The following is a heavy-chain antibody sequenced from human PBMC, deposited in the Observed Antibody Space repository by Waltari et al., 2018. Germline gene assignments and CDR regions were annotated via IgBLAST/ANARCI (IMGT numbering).Heavy chain of an antibody. CDR2: INPNSGGT. Sequence: QVQLVQSGAEVKKPGASVKVSCKASGYTFTGYYMHWVRQAPGQGLEWMGRINPNSGGTNYAQKFQGSGTMTRDTSISTAYMEMSRLRSDDTAVYYCARALVGATVGFDYWGQGTLVTVSS. CDR3: ARALVGATVGFDY. CDR1: GYTFTGYY. V-gene: IGHV1-2*06. J-gene: IGHJ4*02. D-gene: IGHD1-26*01.